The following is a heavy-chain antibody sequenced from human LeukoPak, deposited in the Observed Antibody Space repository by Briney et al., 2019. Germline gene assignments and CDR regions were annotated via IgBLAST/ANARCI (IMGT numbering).Heavy chain of an antibody. CDR3: ARSSVGARRRIDY. V-gene: IGHV1-8*01. CDR1: GYTFTSYD. J-gene: IGHJ4*02. D-gene: IGHD1-26*01. CDR2: MNPNSGNT. Sequence: GASVKVSCKASGYTFTSYDIKWVRQATGQGLEWMGWMNPNSGNTGYAQNFQGRVTMTRSASINTAYMELSSLTSDDTAVYYCARSSVGARRRIDYWGQGTLVTVSS.